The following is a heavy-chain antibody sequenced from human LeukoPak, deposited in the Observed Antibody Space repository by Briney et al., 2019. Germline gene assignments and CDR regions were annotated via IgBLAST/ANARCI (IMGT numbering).Heavy chain of an antibody. D-gene: IGHD5-18*01. J-gene: IGHJ6*03. V-gene: IGHV1-18*01. CDR2: ISAYNGNT. Sequence: ASVKVSCKDSGYTFTSYGISWVRQAPGQRLEWMGWISAYNGNTNYAQKLQGRVTMTTDTSTSTAYMELRSLRSDDTAVYYCARDKDTAMVSYYYYMDVWGKGTTVTISS. CDR1: GYTFTSYG. CDR3: ARDKDTAMVSYYYYMDV.